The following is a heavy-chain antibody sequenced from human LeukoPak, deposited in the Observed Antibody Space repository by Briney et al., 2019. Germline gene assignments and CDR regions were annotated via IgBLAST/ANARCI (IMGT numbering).Heavy chain of an antibody. CDR2: ISYDGSNK. J-gene: IGHJ5*02. D-gene: IGHD6-6*01. Sequence: PGRSLRLSCAVSGFTFSSYGMHWVRQAPGKGLEWVAVISYDGSNKYYADSVKGRFTISRDNSKNTLYLQMNSLRAEDTALYYCAKVPNGYSSSSAWGQGTLVTVSS. CDR1: GFTFSSYG. V-gene: IGHV3-30*18. CDR3: AKVPNGYSSSSA.